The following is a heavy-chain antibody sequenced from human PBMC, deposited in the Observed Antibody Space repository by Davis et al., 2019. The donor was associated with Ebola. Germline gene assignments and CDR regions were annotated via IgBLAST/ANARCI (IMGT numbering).Heavy chain of an antibody. Sequence: PGGSLRLSCAGSQFNFTGAWMNWVRQAPGKGLEWVSSIRGSAGVTYYADSVKGRFSISRDNAKNSLYLQMNSLRKEDTALYYCAKGGYSSSWYLVDYWGQGTLVTVSS. CDR2: IRGSAGVT. CDR3: AKGGYSSSWYLVDY. V-gene: IGHV3-21*04. CDR1: QFNFTGAW. D-gene: IGHD6-13*01. J-gene: IGHJ4*02.